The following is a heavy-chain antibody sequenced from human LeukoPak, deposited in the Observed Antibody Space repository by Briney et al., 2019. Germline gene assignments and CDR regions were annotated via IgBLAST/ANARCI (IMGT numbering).Heavy chain of an antibody. CDR3: AKAGDDIVVVPAAYYDY. CDR1: GFTFSSYA. Sequence: GGSLRLSCAASGFTFSSYAMSWVRQAPGKGLEWVSAISGSGGSTYYADSVKGRFTISRDNSKNTLYLQMNSLRAEDTAVYYCAKAGDDIVVVPAAYYDYWGQGTLVTVSS. J-gene: IGHJ4*02. CDR2: ISGSGGST. D-gene: IGHD2-2*01. V-gene: IGHV3-23*01.